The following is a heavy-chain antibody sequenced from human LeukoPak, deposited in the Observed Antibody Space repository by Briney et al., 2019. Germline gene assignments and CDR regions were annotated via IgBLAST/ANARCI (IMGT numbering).Heavy chain of an antibody. Sequence: SGGSLRLSCAASGFTFSSYSMNWVRQAPGKGLEWVSYISSSSSTIYSADSVKGRFTISRDNSKNTLYLQMNSLRAEDTAVYYCARNYGSGSLVLDYWGQGTLVTVSS. CDR1: GFTFSSYS. CDR3: ARNYGSGSLVLDY. CDR2: ISSSSSTI. J-gene: IGHJ4*02. V-gene: IGHV3-48*01. D-gene: IGHD3-10*01.